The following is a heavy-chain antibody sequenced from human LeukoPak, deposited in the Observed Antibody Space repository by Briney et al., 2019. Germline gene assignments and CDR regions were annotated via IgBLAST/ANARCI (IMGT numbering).Heavy chain of an antibody. D-gene: IGHD6-19*01. CDR3: ARGSSSGGDFDY. CDR2: MNPNSGNT. J-gene: IGHJ4*02. V-gene: IGHV1-8*03. CDR1: GYTFTSYD. Sequence: ASLKVSCMASGYTFTSYDINWVRQATGQGLEWMGWMNPNSGNTGYAQKFQGRVTITRNTSISTAYMELSSLRSEDTAVYYCARGSSSGGDFDYWGQGTLVTVSS.